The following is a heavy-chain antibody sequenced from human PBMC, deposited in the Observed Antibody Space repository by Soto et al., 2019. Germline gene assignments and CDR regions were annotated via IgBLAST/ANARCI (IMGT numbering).Heavy chain of an antibody. Sequence: PGGSLRLSCAACGFTLSSYAMSWVRQAPGKGLEWVSAISGSGGSTYYGYSVQGRFTISRDNSKKTIYLQMNSLRAEDTAVYYCAKDVGYCTNGVCLYNWFDPWGQGTLVTVFS. CDR3: AKDVGYCTNGVCLYNWFDP. CDR2: ISGSGGST. J-gene: IGHJ5*02. D-gene: IGHD2-8*01. CDR1: GFTLSSYA. V-gene: IGHV3-23*01.